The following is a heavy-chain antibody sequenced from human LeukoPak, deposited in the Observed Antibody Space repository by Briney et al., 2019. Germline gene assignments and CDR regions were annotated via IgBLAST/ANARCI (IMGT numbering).Heavy chain of an antibody. J-gene: IGHJ4*02. CDR1: GFTFDDYA. Sequence: QAGGSLRLSCAASGFTFDDYAMHWVRRAPGKGLEWVSGISWNSGSIGYADSVKGRFTISRDNAKNSLYLQMNSLRAEDTALYYCAKDFYYDSSGPFDYWGQGTLVTVSS. CDR3: AKDFYYDSSGPFDY. V-gene: IGHV3-9*01. CDR2: ISWNSGSI. D-gene: IGHD3-22*01.